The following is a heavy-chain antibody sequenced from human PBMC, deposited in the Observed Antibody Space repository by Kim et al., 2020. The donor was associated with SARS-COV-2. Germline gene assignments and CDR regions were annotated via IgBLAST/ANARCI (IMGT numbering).Heavy chain of an antibody. J-gene: IGHJ4*02. CDR3: ARGGSGWFSDY. D-gene: IGHD6-19*01. CDR2: IIYDGGT. CDR1: GGSINNYA. Sequence: SETLSLTCNVSGGSINNYAWTWIRQPPGKGLEWIGYIIYDGGTDYNPSLKSRVTMSLDTSTNQFSLRLSSVTAADTAVYYCARGGSGWFSDYWGQGTLVT. V-gene: IGHV4-59*01.